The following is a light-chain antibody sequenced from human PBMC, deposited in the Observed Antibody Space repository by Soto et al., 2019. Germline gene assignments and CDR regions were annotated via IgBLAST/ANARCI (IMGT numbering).Light chain of an antibody. J-gene: IGLJ2*01. V-gene: IGLV2-14*03. Sequence: QSALTQPASVSGSPGQSITISCTGTSSDVGDYKYVCWYQHHPGKAPKLMIYDVKNRPSGVSNRFSGSQSGNTASLTISGLQAEDEADYYCTSFTGSRTVVIGGGTKVTVL. CDR2: DVK. CDR3: TSFTGSRTVV. CDR1: SSDVGDYKY.